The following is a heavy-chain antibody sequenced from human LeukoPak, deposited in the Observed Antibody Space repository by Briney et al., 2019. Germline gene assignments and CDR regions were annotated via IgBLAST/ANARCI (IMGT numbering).Heavy chain of an antibody. J-gene: IGHJ6*03. Sequence: SETLSLTCTVSGGSISSYYWSWIRQPPGKGLEWMGYIYYSGSTNYNPSLKSRVTISVDTSKNQFSLKLSSVTAADTAVYYCARDRSTEWLLGYYYMDVWGKGTTVTVSS. V-gene: IGHV4-59*01. CDR2: IYYSGST. CDR1: GGSISSYY. CDR3: ARDRSTEWLLGYYYMDV. D-gene: IGHD6-19*01.